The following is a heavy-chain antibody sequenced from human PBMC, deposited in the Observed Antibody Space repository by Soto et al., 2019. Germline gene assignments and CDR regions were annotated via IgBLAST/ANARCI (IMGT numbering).Heavy chain of an antibody. V-gene: IGHV3-23*01. CDR1: GFTFSSYA. J-gene: IGHJ6*02. Sequence: LRLSCAASGFTFSSYAMNWVRLAPGERLEWVSSLVDSGGDTYYADSVKGRFTISRDNSKNTLYLQMNSLGVDDTAVYYCAKVTKRAAAGRYEYYKYGMDVWGQGTTVTVSS. CDR2: LVDSGGDT. CDR3: AKVTKRAAAGRYEYYKYGMDV. D-gene: IGHD6-13*01.